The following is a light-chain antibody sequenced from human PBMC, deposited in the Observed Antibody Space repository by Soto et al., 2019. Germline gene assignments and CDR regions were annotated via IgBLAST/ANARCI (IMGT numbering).Light chain of an antibody. CDR2: DAS. Sequence: DIQMTHSPPTLPASVGDRVTITCRASQSISSWLAWYQQKPGKAPKLLIYDASSLESGVPSRFSGSGSGTEFILTIRSLQPDDFATYYCQQYDYSRTFGQGAKVDIK. CDR3: QQYDYSRT. V-gene: IGKV1-5*01. J-gene: IGKJ1*01. CDR1: QSISSW.